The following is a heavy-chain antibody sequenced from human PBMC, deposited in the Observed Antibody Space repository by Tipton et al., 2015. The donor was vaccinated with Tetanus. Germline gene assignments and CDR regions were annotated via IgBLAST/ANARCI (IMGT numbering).Heavy chain of an antibody. D-gene: IGHD4-17*01. Sequence: SLRLSCAASGFTFKSYTLNWVRQAPGKGLEWVAFIWYDGSNKYYVDSVKGRFTVSRDNSKNTLYLQMNSLRAEDTAVYYCARTPDGDYYWHFDLWGRGTLVTVSS. CDR1: GFTFKSYT. CDR2: IWYDGSNK. V-gene: IGHV3-33*08. J-gene: IGHJ2*01. CDR3: ARTPDGDYYWHFDL.